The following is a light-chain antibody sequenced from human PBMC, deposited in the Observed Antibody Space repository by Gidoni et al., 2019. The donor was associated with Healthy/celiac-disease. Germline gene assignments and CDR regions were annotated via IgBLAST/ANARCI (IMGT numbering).Light chain of an antibody. CDR1: QSVSSSY. CDR2: GAS. J-gene: IGKJ2*01. CDR3: QQYGSSSYT. V-gene: IGKV3-20*01. Sequence: DIVLTQSPGTLSLSPGERATLSCRASQSVSSSYLAWYQQKPGQAPRLLIYGASSRATGIPDRFSGSGSGTDFTLTISRLELEDFAVYYCQQYGSSSYTFGQGTKLEIK.